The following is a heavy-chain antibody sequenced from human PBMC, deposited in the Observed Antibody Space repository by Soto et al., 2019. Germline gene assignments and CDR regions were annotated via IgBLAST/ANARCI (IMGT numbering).Heavy chain of an antibody. Sequence: EVHLLESGGNLVRPGGSLRLSCVASGFTLSSYGMTWVRQAPGKGLEWVSNIRGKGGDTYYADSVKGRFTIYRDTSKNTLYLQMNSLRAEDTAVYYCAKDVNYDILAGYYYYWGQGTLVTV. CDR3: AKDVNYDILAGYYYY. J-gene: IGHJ4*02. D-gene: IGHD3-9*01. CDR2: IRGKGGDT. CDR1: GFTLSSYG. V-gene: IGHV3-23*01.